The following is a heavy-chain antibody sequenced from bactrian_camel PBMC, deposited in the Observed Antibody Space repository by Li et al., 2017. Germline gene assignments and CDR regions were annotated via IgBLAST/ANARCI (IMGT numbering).Heavy chain of an antibody. CDR1: GFTFSSYA. D-gene: IGHD4*01. Sequence: DVQLVESGGGLVQPGGSLRLSCAASGFTFSSYAMSWVRQAPGKGLEWVSHTNTAGSSTYYADSVKGRFTISRDNAKNTVYLQLNSLQTEDMAMYYCTKGLGYYNDYDTIWGQGTQVTVS. CDR3: TKGLGYYNDYDTI. CDR2: TNTAGSST. J-gene: IGHJ4*01. V-gene: IGHV3S40*01.